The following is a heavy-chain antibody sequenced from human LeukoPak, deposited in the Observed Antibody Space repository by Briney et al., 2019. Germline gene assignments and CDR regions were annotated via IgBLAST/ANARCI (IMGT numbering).Heavy chain of an antibody. CDR3: AHTDSYYFDSGMVS. CDR1: GFRFSNYA. Sequence: GGSLRLSCTASGFRFSNYAMNWVRQAPGKGLEWVSVISGGGSSTNYADSVKGRFTISRENSKNTLYLQMNSLRAEDTAVYYCAHTDSYYFDSGMVSWGQGAQVTVSS. CDR2: ISGGGSST. D-gene: IGHD3-22*01. V-gene: IGHV3-23*01. J-gene: IGHJ5*02.